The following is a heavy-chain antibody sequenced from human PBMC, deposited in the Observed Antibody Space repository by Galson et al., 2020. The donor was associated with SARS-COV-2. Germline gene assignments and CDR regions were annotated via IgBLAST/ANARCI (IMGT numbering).Heavy chain of an antibody. CDR3: ARDALTGEVSRFDY. CDR2: IIPIFGTA. D-gene: IGHD7-27*01. Sequence: SVKVSCKASGGTFSSYAISWVRQAPGQGLEWMGGIIPIFGTANYAQKFQGRVTITADESTSTAYMELSSLRSEDTAVYYCARDALTGEVSRFDYWGQGSLVTVSS. V-gene: IGHV1-69*13. CDR1: GGTFSSYA. J-gene: IGHJ4*02.